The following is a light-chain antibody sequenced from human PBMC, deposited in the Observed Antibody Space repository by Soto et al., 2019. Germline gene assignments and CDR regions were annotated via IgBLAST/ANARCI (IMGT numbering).Light chain of an antibody. J-gene: IGKJ2*01. Sequence: EIVLTQSPATLSLSPGERATLSCRASQSVSRYLAWYQQKPGQAPRLLIYDASTRATGIPARFSGRGSGTDFTLTISLLEHEDFAVSYCQQRSTWPPVYTFGQGTKLEIK. CDR3: QQRSTWPPVYT. V-gene: IGKV3-11*01. CDR2: DAS. CDR1: QSVSRY.